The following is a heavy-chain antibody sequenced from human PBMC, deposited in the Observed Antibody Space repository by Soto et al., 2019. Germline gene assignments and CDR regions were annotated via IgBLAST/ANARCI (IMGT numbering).Heavy chain of an antibody. CDR1: GYTFTSYA. CDR2: INPSGGST. CDR3: GSAAIAAAGDVVY. J-gene: IGHJ4*02. V-gene: IGHV1-46*01. D-gene: IGHD6-13*01. Sequence: ASVKVSCKASGYTFTSYAMHWVRQAPGQGLEWMGIINPSGGSTSYAQKFQGRVTMTRDTSTSTVYMELSSLRSEDTAVYYCGSAAIAAAGDVVYWGQGTLVTVSS.